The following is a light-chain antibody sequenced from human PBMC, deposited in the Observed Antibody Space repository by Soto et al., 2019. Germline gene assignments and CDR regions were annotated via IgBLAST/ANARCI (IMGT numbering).Light chain of an antibody. Sequence: EIVLKQSPGTLSLSLGERATLSCRSSQSVSSSYLDWYQHKPGQAPRLLIYDASSRANGIPDKFSGSGSGTDFTLTISRMEPKDFAVYYCQQYGSSPTFGQGPKVENK. CDR2: DAS. CDR3: QQYGSSPT. CDR1: QSVSSSY. J-gene: IGKJ1*01. V-gene: IGKV3-20*01.